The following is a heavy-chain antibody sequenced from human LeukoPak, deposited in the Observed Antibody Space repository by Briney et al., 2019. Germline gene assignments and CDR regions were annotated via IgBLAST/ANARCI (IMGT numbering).Heavy chain of an antibody. CDR3: ATDAHPSSSWWHYLDY. D-gene: IGHD6-13*01. J-gene: IGHJ4*02. V-gene: IGHV3-30*03. CDR2: ISYDGSNK. Sequence: GGSLRLSCAASGFTFSSYGMHWVRQAPGKGLEWVAVISYDGSNKYYADSVKGRFTISRDNSKNTLYLQMNSLRAEDTAVYYCATDAHPSSSWWHYLDYWGQGTLVTVSS. CDR1: GFTFSSYG.